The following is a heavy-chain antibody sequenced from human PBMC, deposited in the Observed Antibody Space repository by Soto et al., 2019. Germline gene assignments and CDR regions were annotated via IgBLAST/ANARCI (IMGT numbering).Heavy chain of an antibody. V-gene: IGHV3-23*01. CDR1: EFTFSTYA. Sequence: GGSLRLSCAVSEFTFSTYAMTWVRQSPGKGLEWVSSLSASGHSLYYTDSVRGRFTISRDNSKNTLYLQMNSLRAEDTAIYYCAKGVRDTGGYYNYFDCWGQGTLVTVSS. J-gene: IGHJ4*02. CDR3: AKGVRDTGGYYNYFDC. D-gene: IGHD3-22*01. CDR2: LSASGHSL.